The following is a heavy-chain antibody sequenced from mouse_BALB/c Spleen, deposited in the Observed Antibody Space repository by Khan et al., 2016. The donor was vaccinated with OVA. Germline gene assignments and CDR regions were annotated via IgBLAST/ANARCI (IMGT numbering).Heavy chain of an antibody. D-gene: IGHD1-1*01. CDR3: AKFTPDYYSMDY. CDR1: GFSLNSYG. Sequence: QMQLEESGPGLVAPSQSLSITCTVSGFSLNSYGVNWVRQPPGKGLEWLGVIWGDGSTNYHSALKSRLIISKDDSKSQVFLKLNNLQTDDTATYYCAKFTPDYYSMDYWGQGTSVTVSS. J-gene: IGHJ4*01. V-gene: IGHV2-3*01. CDR2: IWGDGST.